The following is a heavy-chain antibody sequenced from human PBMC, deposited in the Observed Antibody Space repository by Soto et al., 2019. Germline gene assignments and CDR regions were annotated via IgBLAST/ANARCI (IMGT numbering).Heavy chain of an antibody. CDR1: GYTVTGYG. V-gene: IGHV1-18*01. J-gene: IGHJ3*02. Sequence: SVKVSCQSSGYTVTGYGISLVRQAPGHGLEWIGWISAYNGNTNYAQKLHGRVTMTTDTSTSTAYMELRSLRSDDTAVYYCASLGGYCSGGSCPTATHDAVDIWGQGTMVTVSS. CDR3: ASLGGYCSGGSCPTATHDAVDI. D-gene: IGHD2-15*01. CDR2: ISAYNGNT.